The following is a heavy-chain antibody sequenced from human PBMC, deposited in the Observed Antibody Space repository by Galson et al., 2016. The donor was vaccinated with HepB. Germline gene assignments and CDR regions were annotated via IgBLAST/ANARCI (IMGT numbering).Heavy chain of an antibody. V-gene: IGHV4-59*01. D-gene: IGHD3-10*01. J-gene: IGHJ6*02. CDR3: ARDGRIGINMVRGVRDPYYYYGMDV. CDR2: IYYSGST. CDR1: GGSMRSYY. Sequence: SETLSLTCTVSGGSMRSYYWSWIRQPPGKGLECIGYIYYSGSTKYNPSLKSRVTISVDTSKNPFSLKMSSVTAADTAVYYCARDGRIGINMVRGVRDPYYYYGMDVWGQGTTVTVSS.